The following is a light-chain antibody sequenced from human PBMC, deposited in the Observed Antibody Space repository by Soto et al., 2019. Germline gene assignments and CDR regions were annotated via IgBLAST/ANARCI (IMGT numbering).Light chain of an antibody. CDR1: ESVATN. CDR2: GAS. J-gene: IGKJ1*01. V-gene: IGKV3-15*01. Sequence: EIVLTQSPATLSVWPGERATVSCGASESVATNLAWYQQTPGQAPRLLIYGASNRATGIPARFSGSGSGTVFTLTISSLQSVDFAVYSCQQYNNWPWTFGQGTKV. CDR3: QQYNNWPWT.